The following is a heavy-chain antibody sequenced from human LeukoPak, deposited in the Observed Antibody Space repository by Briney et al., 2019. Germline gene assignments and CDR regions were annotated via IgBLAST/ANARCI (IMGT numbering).Heavy chain of an antibody. D-gene: IGHD1-26*01. Sequence: PSQTLSLTCTVSGGSISSGGYYWSWIRQPPGKGLEWIGYIYHSGSTYYNPSLKSRVTISVDRSKNQFSLKLSSVTAADTAVYYCARETYRVPVGYYYYYMDVWGKGTTVTVSS. CDR3: ARETYRVPVGYYYYYMDV. J-gene: IGHJ6*03. V-gene: IGHV4-30-2*01. CDR2: IYHSGST. CDR1: GGSISSGGYY.